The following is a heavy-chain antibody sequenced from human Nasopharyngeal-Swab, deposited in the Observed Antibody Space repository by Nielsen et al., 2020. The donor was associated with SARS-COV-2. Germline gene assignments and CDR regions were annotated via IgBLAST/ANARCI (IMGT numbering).Heavy chain of an antibody. V-gene: IGHV1-18*01. CDR2: ISAYNGNT. J-gene: IGHJ4*02. Sequence: ASLKVSCKASGYTFTCYGISWVRQAPGQGLEWMGWISAYNGNTNYAQKLQGRVTMTTDTSTSTAYMELRSLRSDDTAVYYCARYWYSSSPFDYWGQGTLVTVSS. D-gene: IGHD6-6*01. CDR3: ARYWYSSSPFDY. CDR1: GYTFTCYG.